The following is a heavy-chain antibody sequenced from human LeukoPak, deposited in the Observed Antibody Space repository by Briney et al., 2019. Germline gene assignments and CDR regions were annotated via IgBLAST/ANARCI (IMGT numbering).Heavy chain of an antibody. CDR2: IYYSGST. Sequence: PSETLSLTCTVSGGSISSSSYYWGWIRQPPGKGLEWIGSIYYSGSTYYNPSLKSRVTISVDTSKNQFSLKLSSVTAADTAVYYCARGFGGYDWGFYYYYYMDVWGKGTTVTISS. V-gene: IGHV4-39*07. CDR3: ARGFGGYDWGFYYYYYMDV. J-gene: IGHJ6*03. D-gene: IGHD5-12*01. CDR1: GGSISSSSYY.